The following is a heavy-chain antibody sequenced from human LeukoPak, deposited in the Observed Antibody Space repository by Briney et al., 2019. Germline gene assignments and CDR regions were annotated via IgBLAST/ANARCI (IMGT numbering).Heavy chain of an antibody. Sequence: ASVKVSCKASGYTFTSYYMYWVRQAPGQGLEWMGTINPSGGSTSYAQKFQGRVTMTRDMSTSTVYMELSSLRSEDTAVYYCARDPATVTRVGNSYFDLWGRGTLVTVSS. J-gene: IGHJ2*01. CDR1: GYTFTSYY. CDR3: ARDPATVTRVGNSYFDL. CDR2: INPSGGST. V-gene: IGHV1-46*01. D-gene: IGHD4-17*01.